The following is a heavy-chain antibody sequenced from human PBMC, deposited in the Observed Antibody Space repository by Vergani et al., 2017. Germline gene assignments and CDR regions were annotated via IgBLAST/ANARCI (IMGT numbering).Heavy chain of an antibody. CDR1: GGSFSGYY. CDR3: ARGTRLRNCYGSGSYYNPAYDY. J-gene: IGHJ4*02. D-gene: IGHD3-10*01. Sequence: QVQLQRWGAGLLKPSETLSLTCAVYGGSFSGYYWSWIRQPPGKGLEWIGEINHSGSTNYNPALKSRVTISVDTSKNQFSLKLSSVTAADTAVYYCARGTRLRNCYGSGSYYNPAYDYWGQGTLVTVSS. V-gene: IGHV4-34*01. CDR2: INHSGST.